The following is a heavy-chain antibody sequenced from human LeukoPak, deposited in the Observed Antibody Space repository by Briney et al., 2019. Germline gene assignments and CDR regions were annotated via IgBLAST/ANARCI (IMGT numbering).Heavy chain of an antibody. CDR1: GDSISSGGHY. CDR3: ARTVSGYHLDY. CDR2: IYYTATT. J-gene: IGHJ4*02. Sequence: PSQTPSLTCTVSGDSISSGGHYWSWIRQHPGKGLEWIGYIYYTATTYYNPSLKSRVTISLDTSQKQFSLKLRSVTAADTAVYYCARTVSGYHLDYWGQGTLVTVSS. V-gene: IGHV4-31*03. D-gene: IGHD3-9*01.